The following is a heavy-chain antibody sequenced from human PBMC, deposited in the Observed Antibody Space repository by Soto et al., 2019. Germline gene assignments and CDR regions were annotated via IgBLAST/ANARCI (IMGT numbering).Heavy chain of an antibody. V-gene: IGHV3-33*01. J-gene: IGHJ6*02. Sequence: QVQLVESGGGVVQPGRSLRLSCAASGFTFSSYGMHWVRQAPGKGLEWVAVIWYDGSNKYYADSVKGRFTISRDNSKNTLYLQMNSLRAEDTAVYYCARDRAVYLGAGMDVWGQGTTVTVSS. CDR3: ARDRAVYLGAGMDV. D-gene: IGHD3-10*01. CDR1: GFTFSSYG. CDR2: IWYDGSNK.